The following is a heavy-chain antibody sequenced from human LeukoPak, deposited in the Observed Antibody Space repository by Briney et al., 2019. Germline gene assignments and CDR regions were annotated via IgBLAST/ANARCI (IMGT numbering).Heavy chain of an antibody. Sequence: PGGSLRLSCAASGFTFSSYAMSWVRQAPGKGLEWVSAISGSGGSTYYADSVKGRFTISRDNSKNTLYLQMNSLRAEDTAVYYCAKDFQGYSSSWTGYWGQGTLVTVSS. CDR3: AKDFQGYSSSWTGY. CDR2: ISGSGGST. J-gene: IGHJ4*02. CDR1: GFTFSSYA. V-gene: IGHV3-23*01. D-gene: IGHD6-13*01.